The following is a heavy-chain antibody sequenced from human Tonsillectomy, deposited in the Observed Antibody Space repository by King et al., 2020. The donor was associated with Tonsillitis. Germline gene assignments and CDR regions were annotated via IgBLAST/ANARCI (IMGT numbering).Heavy chain of an antibody. J-gene: IGHJ4*02. V-gene: IGHV3-74*01. Sequence: VQLVESGGGLVQPGGSLRLSCAASGFTFSNCWMHWVRQAPGKGLVWVSRVNSDESITDYADSVKGRFTISRDNAKNTLYLEMNSLRAEDTAVYYCSRPGGVYCSSTTCYDYFDYWGQGTLVTVSS. D-gene: IGHD2-2*01. CDR1: GFTFSNCW. CDR2: VNSDESIT. CDR3: SRPGGVYCSSTTCYDYFDY.